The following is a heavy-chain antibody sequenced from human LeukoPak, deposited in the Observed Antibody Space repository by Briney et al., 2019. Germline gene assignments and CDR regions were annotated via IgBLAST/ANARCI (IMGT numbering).Heavy chain of an antibody. V-gene: IGHV3-21*01. Sequence: GGTLRLSCAASGFTFSSYSMNWVRQAPGKGLEWVSSISSSSYIYYADSVKGRFTISRDNAKNSLYLQMNSLRAEDTAVYYCARGGYYYDSSGYYGEFDYWGQGTLVTVSS. D-gene: IGHD3-22*01. CDR1: GFTFSSYS. J-gene: IGHJ4*02. CDR3: ARGGYYYDSSGYYGEFDY. CDR2: ISSSSYI.